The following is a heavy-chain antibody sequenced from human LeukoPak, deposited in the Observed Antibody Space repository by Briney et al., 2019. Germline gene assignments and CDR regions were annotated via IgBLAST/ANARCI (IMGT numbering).Heavy chain of an antibody. CDR1: GSSFTGYY. D-gene: IGHD6-19*01. J-gene: IGHJ4*02. CDR3: ARGSGSYSGAADY. CDR2: RNHRGSS. V-gene: IGHV4-34*01. Sequence: LETLSLTCSVHGSSFTGYYWSWIRQPPGKGLEWIGERNHRGSSYFNPSFESRVAISLDMSRKQFSLNLTSVTAADTAFYYCARGSGSYSGAADYWGQGTLVTVSS.